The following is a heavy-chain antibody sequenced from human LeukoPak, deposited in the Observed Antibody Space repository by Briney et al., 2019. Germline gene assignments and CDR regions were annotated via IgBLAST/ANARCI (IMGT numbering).Heavy chain of an antibody. CDR2: IYNVENGGKT. V-gene: IGHV3-53*05. CDR1: GFTVSTNY. J-gene: IGHJ4*02. D-gene: IGHD2-15*01. CDR3: VGGVGSACLFSGCSVY. Sequence: GGSLRLSCAASGFTVSTNYMGWVRQAPGKGLEWVSVIYNVENGGKTFYADSVKGRFTISRDNSKNTLYLQMNSLRAEDTALYYCVGGVGSACLFSGCSVYWGQGTLVTVSS.